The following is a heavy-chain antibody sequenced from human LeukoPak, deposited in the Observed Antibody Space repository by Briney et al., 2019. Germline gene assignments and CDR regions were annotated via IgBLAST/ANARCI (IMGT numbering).Heavy chain of an antibody. Sequence: ASVKVSCKASGYTFANFAITWVRQAPGQGLEWMGWIKVNNSDVNFVQRFQGRVTMTTDTSTNTAYMELRSLRSEDTAIYYCARVGFLEWSITDYWFAPWGQGTLVIVSS. V-gene: IGHV1-18*01. CDR2: IKVNNSDV. CDR1: GYTFANFA. J-gene: IGHJ5*02. CDR3: ARVGFLEWSITDYWFAP. D-gene: IGHD3-3*01.